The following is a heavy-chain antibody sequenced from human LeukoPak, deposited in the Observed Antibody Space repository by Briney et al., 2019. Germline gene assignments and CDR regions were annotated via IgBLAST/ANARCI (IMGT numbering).Heavy chain of an antibody. CDR1: GFTFSTYW. Sequence: GGSLRLSCAASGFTFSTYWMSWVRQAPGKGLEWVANTKEDGGEKYYVDSVKGRFTISRDNAENSLYLQMNSLRAEDTAVYYCARRSVAGSLDYWGQGTLVTVSS. CDR2: TKEDGGEK. D-gene: IGHD6-19*01. CDR3: ARRSVAGSLDY. V-gene: IGHV3-7*01. J-gene: IGHJ4*02.